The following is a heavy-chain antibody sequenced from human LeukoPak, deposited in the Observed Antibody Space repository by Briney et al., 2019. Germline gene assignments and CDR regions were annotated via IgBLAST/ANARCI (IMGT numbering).Heavy chain of an antibody. CDR2: IIPILGIA. D-gene: IGHD5-24*01. Sequence: SVTVSFKASGGTFSSYAISWVRQAPGQGLEWMGRIIPILGIANYAQKFQGRVTITADKSTSTAYMELSSLRSEDTAVYYCARAVDGYSDYWGQGTLVTVSS. V-gene: IGHV1-69*04. CDR3: ARAVDGYSDY. J-gene: IGHJ4*02. CDR1: GGTFSSYA.